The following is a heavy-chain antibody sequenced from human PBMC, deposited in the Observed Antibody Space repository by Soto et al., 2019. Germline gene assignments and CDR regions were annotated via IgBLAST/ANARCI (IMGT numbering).Heavy chain of an antibody. CDR3: ARDKCPGGSCRDGLDY. V-gene: IGHV6-1*01. CDR2: TYYRTKWYN. CDR1: GDSLSLNCAA. J-gene: IGHJ4*02. D-gene: IGHD2-15*01. Sequence: SQTLSLTCAISGDSLSLNCAAWKWIRQSPSRGLEWLGRTYYRTKWYNDYELSVKSRITIDADTSKSQFSLQLSSVTPEDTAVYYCARDKCPGGSCRDGLDYWGQGTPVTVSS.